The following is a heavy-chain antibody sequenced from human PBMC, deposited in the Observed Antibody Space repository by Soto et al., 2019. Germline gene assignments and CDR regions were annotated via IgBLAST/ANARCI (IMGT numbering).Heavy chain of an antibody. Sequence: ASVKVSCKASGGTLSSFINYPINWVRQAPGQGLEWMGGIVPNVGTVNYAQKFQGRVTITADKSTGTAYMELSSLRSEDTALYYCARRDTSGFLRYFDNWGQGTLVTVSS. J-gene: IGHJ4*02. V-gene: IGHV1-69*06. CDR2: IVPNVGTV. D-gene: IGHD3-3*01. CDR3: ARRDTSGFLRYFDN. CDR1: GGTLSSFINYP.